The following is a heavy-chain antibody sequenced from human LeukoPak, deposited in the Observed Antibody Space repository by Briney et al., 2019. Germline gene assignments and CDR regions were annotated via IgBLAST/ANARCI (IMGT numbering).Heavy chain of an antibody. D-gene: IGHD1-26*01. J-gene: IGHJ3*02. CDR1: GLTFCTYS. V-gene: IGHV3-21*01. Sequence: GGSLSLSCAVSGLTFCTYSMNWVRRAPGEGVECVSSISSTSNYIYYADSVKGRFTFSRYNANNSMYLQMNSLRAEDTAVYYCARDLVSGGSYFAFDIWGQGTMVTVSS. CDR2: ISSTSNYI. CDR3: ARDLVSGGSYFAFDI.